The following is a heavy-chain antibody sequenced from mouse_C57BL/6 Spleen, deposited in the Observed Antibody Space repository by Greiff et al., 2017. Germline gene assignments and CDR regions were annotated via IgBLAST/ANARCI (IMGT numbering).Heavy chain of an antibody. Sequence: VQLQESGPGLVAPSQSLSITCTVSGFSLTSYAISWVRQPPGKGLEWLGVIWTGGGTNYNSALKSRLSISKDNSKSQVFLKMNSLQTDDTARYYCARGEYDYGGDYAMHYWGQGTSVTVSS. J-gene: IGHJ4*01. D-gene: IGHD2-4*01. CDR2: IWTGGGT. CDR3: ARGEYDYGGDYAMHY. CDR1: GFSLTSYA. V-gene: IGHV2-9-1*01.